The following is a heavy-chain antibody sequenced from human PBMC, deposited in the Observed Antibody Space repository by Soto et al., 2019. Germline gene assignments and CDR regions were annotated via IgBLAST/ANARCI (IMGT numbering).Heavy chain of an antibody. Sequence: QVQLVQSGAEVKKPGASVKVSCKASGYTFTNYGISWVRQAPGQGLEWMGWINAYNGNTKYAQKLQGRVTMTTDTSTSTAYMELMSLRSDDTAVYYWARDQAMAQFDYWGQGPLVTVSS. CDR3: ARDQAMAQFDY. V-gene: IGHV1-18*01. CDR2: INAYNGNT. J-gene: IGHJ4*02. D-gene: IGHD5-18*01. CDR1: GYTFTNYG.